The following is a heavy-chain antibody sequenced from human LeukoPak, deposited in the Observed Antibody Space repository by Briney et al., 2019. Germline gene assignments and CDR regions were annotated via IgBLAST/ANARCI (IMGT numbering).Heavy chain of an antibody. V-gene: IGHV1-2*02. CDR2: SNSNSGGT. Sequence: GASVKVSCKASGYTFTGYYMHWVRQAPGQGREWMGWSNSNSGGTNYAQKFQGRVTMTRDTSISTAYMELSRLRSDDTAVYYCAREGYSSGYYFYYFDYWGQGTLVTVSS. J-gene: IGHJ4*02. CDR3: AREGYSSGYYFYYFDY. D-gene: IGHD3-22*01. CDR1: GYTFTGYY.